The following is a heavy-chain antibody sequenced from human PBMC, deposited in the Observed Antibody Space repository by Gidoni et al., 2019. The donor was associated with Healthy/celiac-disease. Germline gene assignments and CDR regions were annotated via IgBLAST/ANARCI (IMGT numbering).Heavy chain of an antibody. CDR1: GFTFSSYS. Sequence: EVQLVESGGGLVKPGGSLRLSCAASGFTFSSYSMNWVRQAPGKGLEWVSSISSSSSYIYYADSVKGRFTISRDNAKNSLYLQMNSLRAEDTAVYYCARADYGSGGTFGGVIALDAFDIWGQGTMVTVSS. CDR3: ARADYGSGGTFGGVIALDAFDI. D-gene: IGHD3-16*02. CDR2: ISSSSSYI. V-gene: IGHV3-21*01. J-gene: IGHJ3*02.